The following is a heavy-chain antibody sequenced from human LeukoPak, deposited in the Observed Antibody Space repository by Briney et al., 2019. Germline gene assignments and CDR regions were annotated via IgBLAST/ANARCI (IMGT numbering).Heavy chain of an antibody. CDR3: ARAVAGSFDY. D-gene: IGHD6-19*01. J-gene: IGHJ4*02. CDR1: GGSISSYY. CDR2: IYYSGST. V-gene: IGHV4-59*08. Sequence: SETLSLTCTVSGGSISSYYWSWIRQPPGEGLEWVGYIYYSGSTDYNTSLKSRVTISVDMSKNQFSLKLSSVTAADTAVYYCARAVAGSFDYWGQGTLVTVSS.